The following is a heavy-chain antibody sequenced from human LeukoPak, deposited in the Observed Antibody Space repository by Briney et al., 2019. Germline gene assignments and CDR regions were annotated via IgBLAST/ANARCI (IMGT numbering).Heavy chain of an antibody. D-gene: IGHD3-3*02. Sequence: GASVKVSCKASGYTFTGYYMHWVRQAPGQGLEWMGRINPNSGGTNYAQKFQGRVTMTRDTSISTAYMELSRLRSDATAVYYCARDEVHFWSGYYYYYMDVWGKGTTVTVSS. CDR2: INPNSGGT. CDR1: GYTFTGYY. CDR3: ARDEVHFWSGYYYYYMDV. V-gene: IGHV1-2*06. J-gene: IGHJ6*03.